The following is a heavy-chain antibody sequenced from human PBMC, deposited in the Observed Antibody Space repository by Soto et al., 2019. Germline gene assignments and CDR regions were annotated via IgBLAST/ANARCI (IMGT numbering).Heavy chain of an antibody. CDR1: GFSFNTYS. D-gene: IGHD6-13*01. J-gene: IGHJ4*02. Sequence: EVQLVESGGGLVQPGGSLRLSCAASGFSFNTYSMHWVRQAPGKGLEWLSYISGSSSAIYYADSAKGRFTISRDNAKKSLYLQMNSLRDEDTAVYYCASPLRSSSWAYYFDYWGQGTLVTVSS. CDR2: ISGSSSAI. CDR3: ASPLRSSSWAYYFDY. V-gene: IGHV3-48*02.